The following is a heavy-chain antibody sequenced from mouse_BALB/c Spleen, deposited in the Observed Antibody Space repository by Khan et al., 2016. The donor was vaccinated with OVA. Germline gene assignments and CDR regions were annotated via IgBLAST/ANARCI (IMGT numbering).Heavy chain of an antibody. CDR2: INTNTGEP. CDR1: GYTFTNYG. D-gene: IGHD2-10*01. CDR3: ARPPYYSYVMVY. V-gene: IGHV9-3-1*01. Sequence: QIQLVQSGPELKKPGETVKISCKVSGYTFTNYGLNWVKQAPGKGLQWMGWINTNTGEPTYAVDFKGRFAFSLETSASTAYLQINNLKNEDTATYFGARPPYYSYVMVYWGQGTSVTVSS. J-gene: IGHJ4*01.